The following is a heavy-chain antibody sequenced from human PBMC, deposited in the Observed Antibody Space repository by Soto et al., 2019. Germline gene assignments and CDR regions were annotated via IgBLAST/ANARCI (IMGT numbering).Heavy chain of an antibody. CDR2: ISGSGGST. Sequence: EVQLLESGGGLVQPGGSLRLSCAASGFTFSSYAMSWVRQAPGKGLEWVSAISGSGGSTYYADSVKGRFTISRDNSKNTLYLQMNSLRAEDTAVYYCARDITMVRGVIIKATGGWGQGTLVTVSS. CDR3: ARDITMVRGVIIKATGG. J-gene: IGHJ4*02. CDR1: GFTFSSYA. D-gene: IGHD3-10*01. V-gene: IGHV3-23*01.